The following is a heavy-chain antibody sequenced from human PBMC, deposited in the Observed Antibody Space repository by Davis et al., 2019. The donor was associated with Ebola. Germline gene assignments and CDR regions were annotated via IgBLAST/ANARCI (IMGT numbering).Heavy chain of an antibody. Sequence: SETLSLTCTVSGASVSSGAYYWSWIRQSPGQGLEWIGHIYYSGTTTYNPSFRGRVIMSRDSSKNQFSLKINSVTPADTAVYYCAKLTRFLDQSSWFDPWGQGTLVTVSS. CDR1: GASVSSGAYY. CDR2: IYYSGTT. J-gene: IGHJ5*02. CDR3: AKLTRFLDQSSWFDP. V-gene: IGHV4-61*08. D-gene: IGHD3-3*01.